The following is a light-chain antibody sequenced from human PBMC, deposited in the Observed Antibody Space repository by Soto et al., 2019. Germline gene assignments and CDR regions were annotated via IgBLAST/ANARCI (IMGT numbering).Light chain of an antibody. J-gene: IGKJ4*01. Sequence: EIVLTQSPATLSLSPGERATLSCRASQSINRHLAWYRQKPGQAPRLLIYDASNRATGIPARFSGSGSGTDFTLTISSLEPEDFATYYCQQYYSYPLTFGGGTKVEIK. CDR3: QQYYSYPLT. V-gene: IGKV3-11*01. CDR2: DAS. CDR1: QSINRH.